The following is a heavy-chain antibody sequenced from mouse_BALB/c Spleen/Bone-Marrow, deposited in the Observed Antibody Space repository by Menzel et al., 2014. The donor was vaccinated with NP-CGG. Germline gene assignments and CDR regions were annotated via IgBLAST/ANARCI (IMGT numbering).Heavy chain of an antibody. Sequence: DLVKPGASVKLSCKASGYTFTSYWINWIKQRPGQGLVWIGRIAPGSGNTYYNEMFKGKATLTVDTSSSTAYIQLSSLSSEDSPVYFCARSPMITESYAMDYWGQGTSVTVSS. CDR1: GYTFTSYW. V-gene: IGHV1S41*01. CDR2: IAPGSGNT. J-gene: IGHJ4*01. CDR3: ARSPMITESYAMDY. D-gene: IGHD2-4*01.